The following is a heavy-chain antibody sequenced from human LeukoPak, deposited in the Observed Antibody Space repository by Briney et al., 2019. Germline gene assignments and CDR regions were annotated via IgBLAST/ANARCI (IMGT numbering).Heavy chain of an antibody. V-gene: IGHV4-61*02. CDR2: IYTSGGT. Sequence: SETLSLTCTVSGGSISSGSYYWSWIRQPAGKGLEWIGRIYTSGGTNYNPSLKSRVTISVDTSKNQSSLKLSSVTAADTAVYYCARAHGYSYGHFDYWGQGTLVTVSS. J-gene: IGHJ4*02. CDR3: ARAHGYSYGHFDY. D-gene: IGHD5-18*01. CDR1: GGSISSGSYY.